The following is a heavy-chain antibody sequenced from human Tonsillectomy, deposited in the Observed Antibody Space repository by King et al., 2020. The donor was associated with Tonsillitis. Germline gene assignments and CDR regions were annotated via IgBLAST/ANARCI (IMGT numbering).Heavy chain of an antibody. Sequence: QLQESGPGLVKPSETLSLTCTVSGGSVSRYFWNWIRQPAGKGLEWIGRLDSSETTDYNPSFKSRVTMSVDTSKNQVSLTLTSVTAADTAVYYCARLRSGGFDPWGQGVLVTVSS. CDR1: GGSVSRYF. J-gene: IGHJ5*02. V-gene: IGHV4-4*07. D-gene: IGHD3-10*01. CDR3: ARLRSGGFDP. CDR2: LDSSETT.